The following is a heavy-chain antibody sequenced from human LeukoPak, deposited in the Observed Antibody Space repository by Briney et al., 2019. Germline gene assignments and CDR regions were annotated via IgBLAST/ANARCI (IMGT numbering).Heavy chain of an antibody. CDR2: ISWNSGSI. D-gene: IGHD3-10*01. Sequence: GGSLRLSCAASGFTFDDYAMHWVRQAPGKGLEWVSGISWNSGSIGYADSVKGRFTISRDNAKNSLWLQMNSLRAEDTAVYYCARDFGRFGQSSAKLDSWGQGTLVTVSS. CDR3: ARDFGRFGQSSAKLDS. J-gene: IGHJ4*02. CDR1: GFTFDDYA. V-gene: IGHV3-9*01.